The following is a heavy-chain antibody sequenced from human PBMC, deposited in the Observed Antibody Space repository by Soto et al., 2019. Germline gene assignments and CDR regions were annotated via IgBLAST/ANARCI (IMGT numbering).Heavy chain of an antibody. J-gene: IGHJ4*02. CDR2: IYPGDSDT. CDR3: ARPYYYDSSGPFYFDY. Sequence: GESLQISCKGSGYSFTSYWIGWVRQMTGKGLEWMGIIYPGDSDTRYSPSFQGQVTISADKSISTAYLQWSSLKASDTAMYYCARPYYYDSSGPFYFDYWGQGTPVTAPQ. V-gene: IGHV5-51*01. D-gene: IGHD3-22*01. CDR1: GYSFTSYW.